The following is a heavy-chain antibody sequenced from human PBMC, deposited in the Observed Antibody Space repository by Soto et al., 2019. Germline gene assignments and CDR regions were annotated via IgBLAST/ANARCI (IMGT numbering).Heavy chain of an antibody. Sequence: SETLSLTCAVYGGSFSGYYWSWIRQPPGKGLEWIGEINHSGSTNYNPSLKSRVTISVDTSKNQFSLKLSSVTAADTAVYYCARGRSIAARRSSLYYYYMDVWGKGTTVTVSS. CDR1: GGSFSGYY. D-gene: IGHD6-6*01. J-gene: IGHJ6*03. CDR3: ARGRSIAARRSSLYYYYMDV. CDR2: INHSGST. V-gene: IGHV4-34*01.